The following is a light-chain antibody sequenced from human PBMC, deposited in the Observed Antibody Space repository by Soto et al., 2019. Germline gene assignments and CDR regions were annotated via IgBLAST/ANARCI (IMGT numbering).Light chain of an antibody. CDR1: TSNIGNNA. J-gene: IGLJ3*02. CDR3: ASWDDTLSGVV. CDR2: YDD. V-gene: IGLV1-36*01. Sequence: QLVLTQPPSVSGAPGQRVTISCSGSTSNIGNNAVNWYQQLPGKAPRALIYYDDLLPTGVSKRFSGSKSVTSVSLAISGLQSDDEADYYCASWDDTLSGVVFGGGTKLTVL.